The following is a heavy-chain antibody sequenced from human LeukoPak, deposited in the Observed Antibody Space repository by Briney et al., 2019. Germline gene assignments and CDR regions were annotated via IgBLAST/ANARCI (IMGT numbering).Heavy chain of an antibody. CDR3: ASAVGRAAAGTMAGSLD. D-gene: IGHD6-13*01. Sequence: GGSLRLSCAASGITFNSHWMSWVRQAPGKGLQWVASIKPDGSERKYVDSVKGRFTISRDNADNSLYLQMNSLRAEDTAVYYCASAVGRAAAGTMAGSLDWGQGTLVTVSS. V-gene: IGHV3-7*01. CDR2: IKPDGSER. J-gene: IGHJ4*02. CDR1: GITFNSHW.